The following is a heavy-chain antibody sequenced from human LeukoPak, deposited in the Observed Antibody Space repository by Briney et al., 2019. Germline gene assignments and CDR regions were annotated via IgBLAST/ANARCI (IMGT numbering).Heavy chain of an antibody. V-gene: IGHV3-21*01. J-gene: IGHJ6*03. D-gene: IGHD2-2*01. Sequence: GSLRLSCVASGFTFSSDSMNWVRQAPGKGLEWVSSISNSGAYIYYADSVKGRFTISRDNAKKSLYLQMNSLRAEDTAVYYCVRDAIVAAADNYYMDLWGKGTTVTVSS. CDR1: GFTFSSDS. CDR2: ISNSGAYI. CDR3: VRDAIVAAADNYYMDL.